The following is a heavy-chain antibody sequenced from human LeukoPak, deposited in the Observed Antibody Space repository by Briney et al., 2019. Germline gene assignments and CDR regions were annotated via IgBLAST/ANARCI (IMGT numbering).Heavy chain of an antibody. Sequence: SETLSLTCTVSGGSISSSSYYWGWIRQPPGKGLEWIGSIYYSGSTYYNPSLKSRVTISVDTSSNQFPLNLTSVTAADTAVYYCARNKWFFDSWGQGTLVTVSS. D-gene: IGHD2-8*01. J-gene: IGHJ4*02. CDR1: GGSISSSSYY. V-gene: IGHV4-39*06. CDR2: IYYSGST. CDR3: ARNKWFFDS.